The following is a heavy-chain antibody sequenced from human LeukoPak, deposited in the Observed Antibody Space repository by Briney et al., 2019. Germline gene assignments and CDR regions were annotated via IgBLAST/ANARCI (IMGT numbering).Heavy chain of an antibody. CDR3: AREGWAPYSTSQALGFDY. D-gene: IGHD6-13*01. CDR2: INPSGGST. CDR1: GYTFTSYY. Sequence: ASVKVSCKASGYTFTSYYMHWVRQAPGQGLEWMGIINPSGGSTSYAQKFQGRVTMTRDTSTSTVYMELSSLRSEDTAVYYCAREGWAPYSTSQALGFDYWGQGTLVTVS. J-gene: IGHJ4*02. V-gene: IGHV1-46*01.